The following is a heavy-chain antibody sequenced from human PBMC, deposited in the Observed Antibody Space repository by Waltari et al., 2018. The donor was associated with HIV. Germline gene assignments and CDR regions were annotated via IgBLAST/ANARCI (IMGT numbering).Heavy chain of an antibody. CDR2: MYSGGRR. D-gene: IGHD3-10*01. J-gene: IGHJ6*04. Sequence: EVQLVESGGGLIQPGGSLRLSCAASGFTVSSNYISWVRQDPGKGREWGLFMYSGGRRYHTDAVKGRITISRDNSKKTLYRQMNSRRAEDTAVYYCARVGVITTYYYDGMDVWGKGTTVAVSS. V-gene: IGHV3-53*01. CDR1: GFTVSSNY. CDR3: ARVGVITTYYYDGMDV.